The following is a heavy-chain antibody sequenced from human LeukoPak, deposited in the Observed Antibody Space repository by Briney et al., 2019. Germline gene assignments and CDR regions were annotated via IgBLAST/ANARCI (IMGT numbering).Heavy chain of an antibody. J-gene: IGHJ4*02. V-gene: IGHV3-30-3*01. CDR3: ARGSAVGGYFDY. Sequence: GGSLRLSCAASGFTFSSYAMHWVRQAPGKGLEWVAVVSYDGSNKYYADPVKGRFTISRDNSKNTLYLQMNSLRAEDTAVYYCARGSAVGGYFDYWGQGTLVTVSS. CDR2: VSYDGSNK. CDR1: GFTFSSYA.